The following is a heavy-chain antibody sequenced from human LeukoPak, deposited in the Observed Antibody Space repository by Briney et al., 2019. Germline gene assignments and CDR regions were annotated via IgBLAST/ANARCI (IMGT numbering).Heavy chain of an antibody. J-gene: IGHJ3*02. D-gene: IGHD1-26*01. CDR3: AFAGSYWDGFDI. CDR2: INPDNAKT. V-gene: IGHV1-18*01. Sequence: ASVKVSCKASGYTFSNYGISWVRQAPGQGLEWMGWINPDNAKTNYAQKVQGRITMTADTSTSTVYMELSSLRSEDTAVYYCAFAGSYWDGFDIWGQGTMVTVSS. CDR1: GYTFSNYG.